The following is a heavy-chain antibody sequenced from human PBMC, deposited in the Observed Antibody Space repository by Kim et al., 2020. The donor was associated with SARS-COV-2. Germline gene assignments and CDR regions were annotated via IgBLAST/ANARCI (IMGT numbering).Heavy chain of an antibody. J-gene: IGHJ4*01. Sequence: GGSLRLSCAASGFTVSSNYMSWVRQAPGKGLEWVSVIYSGGSTYYADSVKGRFTISRDNSKNTLYLQMNSLRAEDTAVYYCARVTNDYGDQTFDYWGQEPWSPSPQ. CDR1: GFTVSSNY. D-gene: IGHD4-17*01. CDR3: ARVTNDYGDQTFDY. V-gene: IGHV3-66*01. CDR2: IYSGGST.